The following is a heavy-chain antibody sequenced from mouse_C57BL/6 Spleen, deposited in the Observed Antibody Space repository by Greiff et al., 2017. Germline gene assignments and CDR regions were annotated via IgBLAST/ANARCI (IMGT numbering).Heavy chain of an antibody. J-gene: IGHJ4*01. CDR1: GYTFTSYT. CDR3: ARSSFYYGSLDYYAMDY. D-gene: IGHD1-1*01. Sequence: VQLQQSGAELARPGASVKMSCKASGYTFTSYTMHWVNQRPGKGLEWIGYINPSSGYTKYNQKFKDKATLTADKSSSTAYMQLSSLTSEDSAVYYCARSSFYYGSLDYYAMDYWGQGTSVTVSS. CDR2: INPSSGYT. V-gene: IGHV1-4*01.